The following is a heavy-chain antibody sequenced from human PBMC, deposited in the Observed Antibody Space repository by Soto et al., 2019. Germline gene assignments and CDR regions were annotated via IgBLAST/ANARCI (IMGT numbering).Heavy chain of an antibody. J-gene: IGHJ4*02. D-gene: IGHD7-27*01. CDR3: ARRWGRTFDY. CDR1: GGSISSYY. V-gene: IGHV4-59*08. Sequence: SETLSLTCTASGGSISSYYWSWIRQPPGKGLEWIGYIYYSGSTNYNPSLKSRVTISVDTSKNQFSLKLSSVTAADTAVYYCARRWGRTFDYWGQGTLVTVS. CDR2: IYYSGST.